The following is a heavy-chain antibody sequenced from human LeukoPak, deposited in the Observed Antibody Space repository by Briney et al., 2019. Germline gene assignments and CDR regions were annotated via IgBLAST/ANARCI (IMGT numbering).Heavy chain of an antibody. CDR1: GFTFSSYS. V-gene: IGHV3-21*04. CDR3: AKDRSYVSGASDY. CDR2: NSSSSSYI. D-gene: IGHD1-26*01. Sequence: GGSLRLSCAASGFTFSSYSMNWVRQAPGKGLEWVSSNSSSSSYIYYADSVKGRFTISRDNSKNTLYLQMNSLRAEDTAVYYCAKDRSYVSGASDYWGQGTLVTVSS. J-gene: IGHJ4*02.